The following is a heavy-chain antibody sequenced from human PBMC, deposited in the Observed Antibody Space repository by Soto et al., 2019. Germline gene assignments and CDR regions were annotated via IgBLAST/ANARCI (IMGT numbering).Heavy chain of an antibody. Sequence: EVQLLESGGGLVQPGGSLRLSCAASGFTFRSYAMIWVRQAPGKGLEWVSAIGSGGTKAFYADSVKDRFTISRDNSKHTLYLQMNSLRAEDTDIYYCAKYLTDPSTSRGAYDIWGQGTMVTVSS. D-gene: IGHD7-27*01. CDR2: IGSGGTKA. V-gene: IGHV3-23*01. CDR1: GFTFRSYA. CDR3: AKYLTDPSTSRGAYDI. J-gene: IGHJ3*02.